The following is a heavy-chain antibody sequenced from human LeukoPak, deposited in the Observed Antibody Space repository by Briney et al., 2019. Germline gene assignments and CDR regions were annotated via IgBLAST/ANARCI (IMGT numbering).Heavy chain of an antibody. D-gene: IGHD5-24*01. J-gene: IGHJ6*03. CDR1: GGSISSYY. CDR3: ARQNLSWVGGDGNNSYYYYRTV. V-gene: IGHV4-4*09. CDR2: IYTSGST. Sequence: PSETLSLTCTVSGGSISSYYWSWIRQPPGKGLEWIGYIYTSGSTNYNPSLKSRVPISVDTSKNQFSLKLSSLTAPDTAVYYCARQNLSWVGGDGNNSYYYYRTVWGKGTRFTVS.